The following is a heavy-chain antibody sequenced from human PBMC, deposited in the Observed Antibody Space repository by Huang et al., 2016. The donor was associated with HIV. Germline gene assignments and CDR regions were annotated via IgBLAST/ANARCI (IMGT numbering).Heavy chain of an antibody. CDR2: IYYSGNI. CDR1: GSSISSSYY. CDR3: ARPLTGTTALGY. Sequence: QLQLQESGPGLVKPSETLSLTCTVSGSSISSSYYGGWIRQPPGKGLEWIGNIYYSGNISYNPALKSGVTISVDTSKNHISLKVDSVTAADTAVYYCARPLTGTTALGYWGQGTLVTVSS. D-gene: IGHD1-20*01. J-gene: IGHJ4*02. V-gene: IGHV4-39*01.